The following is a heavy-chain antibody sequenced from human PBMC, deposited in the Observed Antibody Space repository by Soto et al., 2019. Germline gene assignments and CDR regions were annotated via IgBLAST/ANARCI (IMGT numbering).Heavy chain of an antibody. CDR1: GGTFSSYA. V-gene: IGHV1-69*13. J-gene: IGHJ6*02. CDR2: IIPIFGTA. D-gene: IGHD4-17*01. Sequence: SVKVSCKASGGTFSSYAISWVRQAPGQGLEWMGGIIPIFGTANYAQKFQGRVTITADESTSTAYMELSSLRSEDTAVYYCASMTTVTTFYYYYGMDVWGQGTTVTVSS. CDR3: ASMTTVTTFYYYYGMDV.